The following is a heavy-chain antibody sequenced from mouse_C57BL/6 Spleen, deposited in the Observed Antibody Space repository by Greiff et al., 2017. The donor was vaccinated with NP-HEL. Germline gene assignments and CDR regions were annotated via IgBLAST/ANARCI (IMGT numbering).Heavy chain of an antibody. J-gene: IGHJ4*01. CDR1: GFTFSDYY. CDR2: INYDGSST. D-gene: IGHD1-1*01. V-gene: IGHV5-16*01. Sequence: EVMLVESEGGLVQPGRSMKLSCTASGFTFSDYYMAWVRQVPEKGLEWVANINYDGSSTYYLDSLKSRFIISRDNAKNILYLQMSSLKSEDTATYYCARDRGYGSREGAMDYWGQGTSVTVSS. CDR3: ARDRGYGSREGAMDY.